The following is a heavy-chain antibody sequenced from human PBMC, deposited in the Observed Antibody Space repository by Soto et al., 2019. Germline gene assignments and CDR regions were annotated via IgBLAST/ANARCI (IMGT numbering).Heavy chain of an antibody. J-gene: IGHJ5*02. D-gene: IGHD1-26*01. CDR2: IDPRDSQT. Sequence: GESLKISCTGFGYTFTTFWISWVRQMPGKGLEWMGRIDPRDSQTNYSPSFQGHVTISVDKSISTAYLQWDSLKASDTAMYYCARLFCSTDTCDSWFDPWGQGTLLTVSS. CDR3: ARLFCSTDTCDSWFDP. CDR1: GYTFTTFW. V-gene: IGHV5-10-1*01.